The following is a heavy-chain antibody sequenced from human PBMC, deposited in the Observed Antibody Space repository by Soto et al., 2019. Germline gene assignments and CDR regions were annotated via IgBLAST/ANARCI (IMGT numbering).Heavy chain of an antibody. V-gene: IGHV3-53*01. CDR3: ARKLSGAVQGWAYGMDV. D-gene: IGHD1-26*01. Sequence: PGGSLRLSCAASGFTVSTYNMIWVRQAPVKGLEWASVTYSGGSTQYADSVKGRFTVSRDNSKNTLYLQMSSLRDEDTAVYYCARKLSGAVQGWAYGMDVWGRGTTVTVSS. CDR1: GFTVSTYN. J-gene: IGHJ6*02. CDR2: TYSGGST.